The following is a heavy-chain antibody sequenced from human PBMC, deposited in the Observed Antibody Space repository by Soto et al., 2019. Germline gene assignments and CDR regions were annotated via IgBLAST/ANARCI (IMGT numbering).Heavy chain of an antibody. CDR2: INPNSGGT. J-gene: IGHJ5*02. CDR1: GYTFTGYY. CDR3: ARGGDLYCSGGSCYSWFDP. D-gene: IGHD2-15*01. V-gene: IGHV1-2*02. Sequence: QVQLVQSGAEVKKPGASVKVSCKASGYTFTGYYMHWVRQAPGQGLEWMGWINPNSGGTNYAQKFQCGVTMTRDTSISTAYMELSRLRSDDTAVYYCARGGDLYCSGGSCYSWFDPWGQGTLVTVSS.